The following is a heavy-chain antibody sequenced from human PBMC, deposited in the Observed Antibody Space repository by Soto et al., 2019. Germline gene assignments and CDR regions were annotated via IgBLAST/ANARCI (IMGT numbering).Heavy chain of an antibody. CDR1: GGSISSYY. Sequence: SETLSLTCTVSGGSISSYYWSWIRQPPGKGLEWIGYIYYSGSTNYNPSLKSRVTISVDTSKNQFSLMLSSVTAADTALYYCARHRWDYGSIFVYWGQGTLVTVSS. D-gene: IGHD3-10*01. V-gene: IGHV4-59*08. CDR3: ARHRWDYGSIFVY. CDR2: IYYSGST. J-gene: IGHJ4*02.